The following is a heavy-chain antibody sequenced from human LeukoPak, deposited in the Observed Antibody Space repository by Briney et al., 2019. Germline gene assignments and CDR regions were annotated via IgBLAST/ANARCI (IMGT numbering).Heavy chain of an antibody. V-gene: IGHV4-38-2*01. CDR1: GYSISSGYY. Sequence: PSETLSLTCAVSGYSISSGYYWGWIRQSPGKGLEWIGSIYHSGSTYYNPSLKSRVTISVDTSKNQFSLKLSSVTAADTAVYYCARRGGNIDYWGQGTLVTVSS. CDR3: ARRGGNIDY. D-gene: IGHD2-15*01. CDR2: IYHSGST. J-gene: IGHJ4*02.